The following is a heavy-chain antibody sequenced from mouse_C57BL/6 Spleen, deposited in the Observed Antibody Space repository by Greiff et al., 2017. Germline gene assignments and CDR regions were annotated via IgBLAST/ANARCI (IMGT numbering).Heavy chain of an antibody. CDR2: IYPGSGNT. CDR1: GYSFTSYY. J-gene: IGHJ2*01. CDR3: AGYFLYYFDY. Sequence: QVHVKQSGPELVKPGASVKISCKASGYSFTSYYIHWVKQRPGQGLEWIGWIYPGSGNTKYNEKFKGKATLTADTSSSTAYMQLSSLTSEDSAVYYCAGYFLYYFDYWGQGTTLTVSS. D-gene: IGHD2-3*01. V-gene: IGHV1-66*01.